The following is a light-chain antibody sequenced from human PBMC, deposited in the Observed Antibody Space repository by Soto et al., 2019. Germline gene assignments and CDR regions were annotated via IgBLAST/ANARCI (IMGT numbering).Light chain of an antibody. V-gene: IGKV2-30*01. CDR2: KVS. Sequence: DVVMTQSPLSLPVTLGQPASISCRSSQSLVYSDGNTYLNWFQQRPDQSPRRLIYKVSNRDSGVPDRFSGGGSGTDFTLKISRVEAEDVGVYYCMQGTHWPPTFGQGTKVEIK. CDR3: MQGTHWPPT. J-gene: IGKJ1*01. CDR1: QSLVYSDGNTY.